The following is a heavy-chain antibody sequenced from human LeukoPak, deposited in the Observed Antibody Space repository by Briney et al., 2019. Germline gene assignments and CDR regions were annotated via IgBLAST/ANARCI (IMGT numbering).Heavy chain of an antibody. CDR1: GFTFSTSW. CDR3: AKAASSSWPSYYYGMDV. Sequence: PGGSLRLSCAASGFTFSTSWMSWVRQVPGKGLEGVANIKKDGSETYYVDSVKGRFTISRDNAKNSLYLQMSSLRVDDTAVYYCAKAASSSWPSYYYGMDVWGQGTTVTVSS. CDR2: IKKDGSET. D-gene: IGHD6-13*01. V-gene: IGHV3-7*03. J-gene: IGHJ6*02.